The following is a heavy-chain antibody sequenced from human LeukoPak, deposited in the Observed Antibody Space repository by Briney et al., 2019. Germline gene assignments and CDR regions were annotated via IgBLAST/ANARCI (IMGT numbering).Heavy chain of an antibody. CDR1: GGTFNSYA. CDR3: ARVGSSSWEFDY. D-gene: IGHD6-13*01. J-gene: IGHJ4*02. Sequence: SVEVSCKASGGTFNSYAISWVRQAPGQGLEWMGGIIPIFGTANYAQKFQGRVTITADESTSTAYMELSSLRSEDTAVYYCARVGSSSWEFDYWGQGTLVTVSS. CDR2: IIPIFGTA. V-gene: IGHV1-69*01.